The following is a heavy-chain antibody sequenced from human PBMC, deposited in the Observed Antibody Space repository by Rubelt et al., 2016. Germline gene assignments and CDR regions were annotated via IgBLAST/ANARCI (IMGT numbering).Heavy chain of an antibody. CDR1: GFTFSSCG. CDR2: IWYDGSNK. Sequence: GGGVVQPGRSLRLSCAASGFTFSSCGMHWVRQAPGKGLEWVAVIWYDGSNKYYADSVKGRFTISRDNSKNTLYLQMNSLRAEDTAVYYCVIKLAGTPNGVDVWGRGTTVTVS. CDR3: VIKLAGTPNGVDV. J-gene: IGHJ6*02. D-gene: IGHD1-1*01. V-gene: IGHV3-33*01.